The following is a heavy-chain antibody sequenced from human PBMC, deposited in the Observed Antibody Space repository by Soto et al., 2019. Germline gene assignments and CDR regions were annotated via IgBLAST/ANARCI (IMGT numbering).Heavy chain of an antibody. D-gene: IGHD2-15*01. CDR1: GFSISGFY. Sequence: ASVKVSCKPSGFSISGFYLHWVRQAPGQGLEWMGWIKPNTDDTGYAQKFQGRVTLTWDTSSSAGYLDLSRLRSDETAVYYCARSPYSLEADGQHYYYGMDLWGLGTTVTVSS. CDR3: ARSPYSLEADGQHYYYGMDL. V-gene: IGHV1-2*02. J-gene: IGHJ6*02. CDR2: IKPNTDDT.